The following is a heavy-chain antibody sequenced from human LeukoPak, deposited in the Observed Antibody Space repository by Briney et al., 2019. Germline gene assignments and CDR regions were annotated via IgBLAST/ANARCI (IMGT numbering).Heavy chain of an antibody. CDR2: ISGSGGST. Sequence: PGGSLRLSCAASGFTLSSYAMSWVRQAPGKGLEWVSAISGSGGSTYYADSVKGRFTTSRDNSKNTLYLQMNSLRAEDTAVYYCARTMVRGVMRNPCFDYWGQGTLVTVSS. D-gene: IGHD3-10*01. CDR1: GFTLSSYA. CDR3: ARTMVRGVMRNPCFDY. J-gene: IGHJ4*02. V-gene: IGHV3-23*01.